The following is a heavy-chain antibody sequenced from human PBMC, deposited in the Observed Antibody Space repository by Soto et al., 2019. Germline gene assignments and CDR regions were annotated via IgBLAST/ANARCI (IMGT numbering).Heavy chain of an antibody. Sequence: QVQLVQSGAEVKKPGSSVKVSCKASGGTFSRYTFTWVRKAPGQGLEWMGRIIPIVDIPNYAQKFQGRVTITADKSTSTAYMELSRLTSADTAVYYCASHFTGVLVLGTSPPGGDNFGWDVWGQGTTVSVS. J-gene: IGHJ6*02. CDR1: GGTFSRYT. CDR2: IIPIVDIP. CDR3: ASHFTGVLVLGTSPPGGDNFGWDV. D-gene: IGHD2-8*02. V-gene: IGHV1-69*02.